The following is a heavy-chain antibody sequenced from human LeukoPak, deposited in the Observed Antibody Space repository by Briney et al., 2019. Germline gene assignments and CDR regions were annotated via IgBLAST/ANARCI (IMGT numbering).Heavy chain of an antibody. CDR2: TSSSDAGT. Sequence: GGSLRLSCTPSGLSFGDYGMSWVRQAPGKGLEWVSATSSSDAGTYYAESVRGRFTISRDNSKNTLFLQMNSLRAEDAAVYYCAKDRAYYSDSSGYYLVRAYDYWGQGTLVTVSS. D-gene: IGHD3-22*01. CDR3: AKDRAYYSDSSGYYLVRAYDY. V-gene: IGHV3-23*01. J-gene: IGHJ4*02. CDR1: GLSFGDYG.